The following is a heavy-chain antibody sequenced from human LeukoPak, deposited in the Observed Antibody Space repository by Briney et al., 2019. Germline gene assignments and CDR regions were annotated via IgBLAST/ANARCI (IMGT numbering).Heavy chain of an antibody. CDR2: VYSSGDT. D-gene: IGHD2-15*01. V-gene: IGHV4-61*02. CDR1: GGSISSGSYY. CDR3: AKVYKGYCSGGSCYYSSWSWFDP. J-gene: IGHJ5*02. Sequence: SETLSLTCTVSGGSISSGSYYWTWIRQPAGKGLEWIGRVYSSGDTYYNSSLKTRVTISSDTSKNQFSLKLSSETAADTAVYYCAKVYKGYCSGGSCYYSSWSWFDPWGQGTLVTVSS.